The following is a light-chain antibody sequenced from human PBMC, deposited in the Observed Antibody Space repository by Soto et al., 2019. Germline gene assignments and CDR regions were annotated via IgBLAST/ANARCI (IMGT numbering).Light chain of an antibody. V-gene: IGKV1-39*01. CDR1: QSISSY. J-gene: IGKJ2*01. CDR2: AAS. Sequence: DIQMTQSPSSLSASVGDRVTITCRASQSISSYLNWFQQKPGKAPKLLIYAASSLQSGVPSRFSGSGSGTDFPLTISSLQPEDFATYYCQQSYSTQLYTFGQGTKLEIK. CDR3: QQSYSTQLYT.